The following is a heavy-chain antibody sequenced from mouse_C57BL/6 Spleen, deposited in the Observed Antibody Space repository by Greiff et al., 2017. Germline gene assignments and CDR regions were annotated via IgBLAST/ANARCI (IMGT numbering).Heavy chain of an antibody. V-gene: IGHV1-81*01. CDR3: ARGTMITKVFAY. CDR2: SYPRSGNT. Sequence: VKLVESGAELARPGASVKLSCKASGYTFTSYGISWVKQRTGQGLEWIGESYPRSGNTYYNEKFKGKATLTADKSSSTAYMELRSLTSEDSAVYFCARGTMITKVFAYWGQGTLVTVSA. D-gene: IGHD2-4*01. J-gene: IGHJ3*01. CDR1: GYTFTSYG.